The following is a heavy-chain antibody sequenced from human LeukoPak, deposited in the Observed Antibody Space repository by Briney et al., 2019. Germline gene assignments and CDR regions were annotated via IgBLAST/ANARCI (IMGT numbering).Heavy chain of an antibody. CDR3: AREGAGDYLDY. J-gene: IGHJ4*02. D-gene: IGHD3-16*01. Sequence: GGSLRLSCAASGFTFSSYSMNWVRQAPGKGLEWVSYISSSSSTIYYADSVKGRFTISRDNAKNSLYLQMNSLRAEDTAVYYCAREGAGDYLDYWGQGTLVTVSS. V-gene: IGHV3-48*04. CDR1: GFTFSSYS. CDR2: ISSSSSTI.